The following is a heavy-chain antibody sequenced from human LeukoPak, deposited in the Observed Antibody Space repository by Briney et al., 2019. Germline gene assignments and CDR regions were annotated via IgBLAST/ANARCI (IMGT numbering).Heavy chain of an antibody. Sequence: PSETLSLTCAVYGGSFSGYYWSWIRQPPGKGLEWIGEINHSGSTNYNPSLKSRVTISVDTSKNQFSLKLSSVTAADTAVYYCARSDYVWGSYRYYYYMDVWGKGTTVTISS. CDR1: GGSFSGYY. J-gene: IGHJ6*03. V-gene: IGHV4-34*01. CDR2: INHSGST. CDR3: ARSDYVWGSYRYYYYMDV. D-gene: IGHD3-16*02.